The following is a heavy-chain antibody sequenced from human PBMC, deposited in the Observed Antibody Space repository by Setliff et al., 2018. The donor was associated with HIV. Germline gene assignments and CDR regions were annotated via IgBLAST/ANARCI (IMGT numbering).Heavy chain of an antibody. D-gene: IGHD6-13*01. CDR2: INHSGST. CDR1: GGSFTNYY. CDR3: ARGEAAAGTSYYYYYMDV. V-gene: IGHV4-34*01. J-gene: IGHJ6*03. Sequence: SETLSLTCVVYGGSFTNYYWSWIRQPPGKGLECIGEINHSGSTNYNPSLKSRVTISVDTSKHQFSLKLNSVTAADTAVYYCARGEAAAGTSYYYYYMDVWGKGTTVTVSS.